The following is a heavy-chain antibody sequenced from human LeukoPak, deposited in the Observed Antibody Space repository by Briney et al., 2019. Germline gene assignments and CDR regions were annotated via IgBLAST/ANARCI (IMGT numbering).Heavy chain of an antibody. CDR3: ATVAVIRGVTYFDY. J-gene: IGHJ4*02. D-gene: IGHD3-10*01. CDR2: LFYSGIT. V-gene: IGHV4-59*01. Sequence: PSETLSLTCTVSGGSISSYYWSWIRQPPGKGLEWIAYLFYSGITDYNPSLESRVTISVDTSKNQFSLKLRSVTAADTAVYYCATVAVIRGVTYFDYWGQGTLVTVSS. CDR1: GGSISSYY.